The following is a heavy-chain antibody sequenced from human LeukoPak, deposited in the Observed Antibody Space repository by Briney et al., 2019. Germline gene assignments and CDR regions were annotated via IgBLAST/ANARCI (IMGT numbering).Heavy chain of an antibody. D-gene: IGHD2-15*01. CDR3: ARDRGCSGGSCYLGGNWFDP. Sequence: ASVKVSCKASGYPFPSFGISWVRQAPGQGLEWMGWISAYNGNTDYAQKLQGRVTMTTDTSTSTAYMELRSLRSDDTAVYYCARDRGCSGGSCYLGGNWFDPWGQGTLVTVSS. CDR1: GYPFPSFG. V-gene: IGHV1-18*01. J-gene: IGHJ5*02. CDR2: ISAYNGNT.